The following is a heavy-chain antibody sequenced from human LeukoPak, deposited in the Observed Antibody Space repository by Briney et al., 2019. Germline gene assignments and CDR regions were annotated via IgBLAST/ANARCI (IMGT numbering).Heavy chain of an antibody. CDR3: ARQYRYYGGTPWY. D-gene: IGHD4-23*01. J-gene: IGHJ4*02. V-gene: IGHV4-39*01. CDR2: IYYSGST. Sequence: PSETLSLTCTVSGASISTSSYYWGWIRQPPGKGLEWIGSIYYSGSTYYNPSLKSRVAISVDTSKNQFSLKLNSVTAADTAVYYCARQYRYYGGTPWYWGQGTLVTVSS. CDR1: GASISTSSYY.